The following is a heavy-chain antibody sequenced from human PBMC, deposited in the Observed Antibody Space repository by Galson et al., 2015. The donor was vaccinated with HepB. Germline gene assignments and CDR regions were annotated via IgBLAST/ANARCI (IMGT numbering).Heavy chain of an antibody. D-gene: IGHD3-3*01. V-gene: IGHV3-48*01. J-gene: IGHJ6*03. CDR2: ISSSSSTI. CDR3: ARDRVTDPWSGYSYYYYYYMDV. Sequence: SLRLSCAASGFTFSSYSMNWVRQAPGKGLEWVSYISSSSSTIYYADSVKGRFTISRDNAKNSLYLQMNSLRAEDTAVYYCARDRVTDPWSGYSYYYYYYMDVWGKGTTVTVSS. CDR1: GFTFSSYS.